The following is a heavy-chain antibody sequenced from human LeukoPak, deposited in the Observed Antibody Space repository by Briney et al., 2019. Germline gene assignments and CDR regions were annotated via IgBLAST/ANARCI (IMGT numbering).Heavy chain of an antibody. Sequence: GGSLRLSCGASGFTFSRYSMNWVRRAPGKGLEWVSSISSSGSYIYYADSVKGRFTISRDNAKNPLYLQMNSLRAEDTAVYYCASRNQYCGGDCFWAFDIWGRGTMVTVSS. J-gene: IGHJ3*02. CDR1: GFTFSRYS. CDR2: ISSSGSYI. D-gene: IGHD2-21*02. CDR3: ASRNQYCGGDCFWAFDI. V-gene: IGHV3-21*01.